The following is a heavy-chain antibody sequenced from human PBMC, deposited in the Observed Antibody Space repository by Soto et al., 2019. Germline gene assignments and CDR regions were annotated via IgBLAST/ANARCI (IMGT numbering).Heavy chain of an antibody. CDR3: AGDRGDVYNPGWFDP. J-gene: IGHJ5*02. V-gene: IGHV1-69*01. D-gene: IGHD1-1*01. CDR1: GGTFSSYA. CDR2: IIPIFGTA. Sequence: QVQLVQSGAEVKKPGSSVKVSCKASGGTFSSYAISWVRQAPGQGLEWMGGIIPIFGTANYAQKFQGRVTITADESTSTAYMERGSLRSEDTAVYYCAGDRGDVYNPGWFDPCGQGTLVTVSS.